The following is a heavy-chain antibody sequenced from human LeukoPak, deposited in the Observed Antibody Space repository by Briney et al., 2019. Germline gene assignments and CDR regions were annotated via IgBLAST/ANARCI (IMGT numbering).Heavy chain of an antibody. CDR3: ATEYYGAYNY. J-gene: IGHJ4*02. Sequence: GGSLSLPYAASGFTFTDAWISWVRQAPGKGLEWVARIKSKAAGGTTDYAAPVKGRFTISRDDSKDTLYLQMNSLKTEDIAVYYCATEYYGAYNYWGQGALVTVSS. D-gene: IGHD4-17*01. CDR2: IKSKAAGGTT. V-gene: IGHV3-15*01. CDR1: GFTFTDAW.